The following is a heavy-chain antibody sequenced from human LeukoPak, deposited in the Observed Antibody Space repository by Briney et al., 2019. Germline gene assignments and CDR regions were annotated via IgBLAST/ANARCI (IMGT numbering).Heavy chain of an antibody. Sequence: PGGSLRLSCAASGFTFSSYAMSWVRQAPGKGLEWVSSLSGSGANTYYADSVKGRFTISRDNSKNTLYLQMNTLRAEDTAVYYCAKDLRFGPAAVFDYWGQGTLVTVSS. CDR3: AKDLRFGPAAVFDY. D-gene: IGHD2-2*01. CDR2: LSGSGANT. CDR1: GFTFSSYA. V-gene: IGHV3-23*01. J-gene: IGHJ4*02.